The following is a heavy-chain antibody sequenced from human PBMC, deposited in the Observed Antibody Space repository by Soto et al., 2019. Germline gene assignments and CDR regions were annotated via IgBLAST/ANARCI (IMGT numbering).Heavy chain of an antibody. J-gene: IGHJ6*02. Sequence: QVQLQESGPGLVKPSQTLSLTCTVSGGSISSGGYYWSWIRQHPGKGLEWIGYIYYSGSTYYNPSLKSRVTISVDTSKNQFSLKLSSVTAADTAVYYCARDRRGGYCSGGSCHGNYYYYGMDVWGQGTTVTVSS. V-gene: IGHV4-31*03. CDR2: IYYSGST. D-gene: IGHD2-15*01. CDR1: GGSISSGGYY. CDR3: ARDRRGGYCSGGSCHGNYYYYGMDV.